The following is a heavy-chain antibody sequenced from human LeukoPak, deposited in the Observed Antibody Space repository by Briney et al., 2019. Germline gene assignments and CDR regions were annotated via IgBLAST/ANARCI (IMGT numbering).Heavy chain of an antibody. D-gene: IGHD2-15*01. Sequence: GGPLRLSCAASGFTYSSHPMSWVRQAPGKGLEWVAHIKQDGSGNCYVDSVKGRFTISSDNAQSLLYLQMNSLRVEDTAVYYCARVRTCGGSCYHFDSWGQGTLVTVSS. V-gene: IGHV3-7*01. J-gene: IGHJ4*02. CDR1: GFTYSSHP. CDR3: ARVRTCGGSCYHFDS. CDR2: IKQDGSGN.